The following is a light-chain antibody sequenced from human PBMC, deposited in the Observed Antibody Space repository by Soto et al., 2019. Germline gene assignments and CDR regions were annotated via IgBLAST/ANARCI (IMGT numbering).Light chain of an antibody. V-gene: IGKV3-20*01. CDR3: QQYGSSPLP. CDR2: GAS. J-gene: IGKJ4*01. CDR1: QSLRSSS. Sequence: EIVLTQSPGTLSVSPGERATLSCRASQSLRSSSLAWYQQRLGQAPRLLIYGASRRATGIPDRFSGSGSGTDFTLTISRLEPEDFAVYYCQQYGSSPLPFGGGTKGEIK.